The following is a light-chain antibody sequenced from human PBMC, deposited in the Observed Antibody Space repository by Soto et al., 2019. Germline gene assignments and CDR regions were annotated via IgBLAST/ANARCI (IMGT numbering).Light chain of an antibody. CDR1: QSVGSD. J-gene: IGKJ4*01. CDR2: DIF. V-gene: IGKV3D-15*01. Sequence: IVMTQALATLSVSPGQRSTRSCRASQSVGSDLAWYQQKPGQAPRLVIYDIFTRATGVPTRISGSGSGTEFTLTISSLQPEDFATYHCQQVYVYPSTFGAGTKVDIK. CDR3: QQVYVYPST.